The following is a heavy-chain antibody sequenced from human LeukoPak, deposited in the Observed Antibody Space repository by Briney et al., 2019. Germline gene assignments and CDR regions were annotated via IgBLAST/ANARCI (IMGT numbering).Heavy chain of an antibody. J-gene: IGHJ4*02. V-gene: IGHV3-23*01. CDR2: ISGSGGST. Sequence: GGSLRLSCAASGFTFSSYAMSWLRQAPGKGLEWGSAISGSGGSTYYADSVKGRFTISRDNSKNTLYLQMNSLRAEDTAVYYCAKYCSGGSCYPNYGDYVGYWGQGTPVTVSS. CDR1: GFTFSSYA. D-gene: IGHD2-15*01. CDR3: AKYCSGGSCYPNYGDYVGY.